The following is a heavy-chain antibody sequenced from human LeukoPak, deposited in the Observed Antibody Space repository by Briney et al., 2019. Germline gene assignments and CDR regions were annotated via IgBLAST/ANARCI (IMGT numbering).Heavy chain of an antibody. CDR2: IYYSGST. CDR1: GGSISSSSYY. J-gene: IGHJ4*02. V-gene: IGHV4-39*02. Sequence: SETLSLTCTVSGGSISSSSYYWGWIRQPPGKGLEWIGSIYYSGSTYYNPSLKSRVTISVDTSKNQFSLKLSSVAATDTAVYYCARERDCSSTSCPDRWGQGTLVTVSS. D-gene: IGHD2-2*01. CDR3: ARERDCSSTSCPDR.